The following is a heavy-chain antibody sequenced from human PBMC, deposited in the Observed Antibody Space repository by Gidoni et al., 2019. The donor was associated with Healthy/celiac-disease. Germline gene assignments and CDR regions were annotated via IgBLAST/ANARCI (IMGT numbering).Heavy chain of an antibody. Sequence: EVQLVESGGGLVQPGGSLRLSCAASGFTFSSYWMSWVRQAPGKGLEWVANIKQDGSEKYYVDSVKGRFTISRDNAKNSLYLQMNSLRAEDTAVYYCARVSVNWNSEYFQHWGQGTLVTVSS. CDR3: ARVSVNWNSEYFQH. J-gene: IGHJ1*01. D-gene: IGHD1-7*01. CDR2: IKQDGSEK. V-gene: IGHV3-7*01. CDR1: GFTFSSYW.